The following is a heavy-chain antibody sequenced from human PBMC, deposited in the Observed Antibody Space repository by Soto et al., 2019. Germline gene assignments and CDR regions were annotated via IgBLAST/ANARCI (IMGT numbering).Heavy chain of an antibody. D-gene: IGHD3-9*01. CDR3: ARDLLYDILTGGEDFDY. CDR2: INAGNGNT. V-gene: IGHV1-3*01. CDR1: GYTFTSYA. Sequence: ASVKVSCKASGYTFTSYAMHWVRQAPGQRLEWMGWINAGNGNTKYSQKFQGRVTITRDTSASTAYMELSSLRSEDTAVYYCARDLLYDILTGGEDFDYWGQGTLVTVSS. J-gene: IGHJ4*02.